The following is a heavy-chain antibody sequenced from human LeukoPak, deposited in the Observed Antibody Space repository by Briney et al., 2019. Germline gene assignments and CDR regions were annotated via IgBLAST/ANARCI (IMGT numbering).Heavy chain of an antibody. J-gene: IGHJ4*02. CDR1: GFSVSSNY. Sequence: GGSLRLSCAASGFSVSSNYMSWVRQAPAKGLEWVSVIYSGGSTYYADSEKGRFTISRDNSKNTLYLQMNSLRAEDTAVYYCARGLYSSGWYYFDHWGQGTLVTVSS. D-gene: IGHD6-19*01. V-gene: IGHV3-53*01. CDR2: IYSGGST. CDR3: ARGLYSSGWYYFDH.